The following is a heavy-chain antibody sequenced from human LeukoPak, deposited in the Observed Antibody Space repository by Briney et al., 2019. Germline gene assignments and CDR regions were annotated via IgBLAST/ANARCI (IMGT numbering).Heavy chain of an antibody. Sequence: SETPSLTCTVSGGSISSSSYYWGWIRQPPGKGLEWIGSIYYSGSTYYNPSLKSRVTISVDTSKNQFSLKLSSVTAADTAVYYCARQSVGSWSGYSSGWFGYWGQGTLVTVSS. J-gene: IGHJ4*02. CDR1: GGSISSSSYY. CDR2: IYYSGST. D-gene: IGHD6-19*01. V-gene: IGHV4-39*01. CDR3: ARQSVGSWSGYSSGWFGY.